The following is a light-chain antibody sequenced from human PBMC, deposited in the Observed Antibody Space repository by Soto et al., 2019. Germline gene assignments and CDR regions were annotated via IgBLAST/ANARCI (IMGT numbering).Light chain of an antibody. CDR1: QGVNSN. V-gene: IGKV3-15*01. CDR3: QQYNSWPRT. Sequence: EIVMTQSPATLSVSPGESATLSCRASQGVNSNLAWYQQKPGQAPRLLMFGASNRAPEIPARFSGGGYGTDFPLTINSLQSEDFAVYYCQQYNSWPRTFGQGTKVEI. J-gene: IGKJ1*01. CDR2: GAS.